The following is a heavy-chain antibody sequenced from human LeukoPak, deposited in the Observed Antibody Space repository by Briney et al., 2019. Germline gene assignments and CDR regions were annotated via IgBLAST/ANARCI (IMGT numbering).Heavy chain of an antibody. CDR3: GKERYGSSSVVDY. V-gene: IGHV3-7*03. Sequence: GGSLRLSCAASGFSFSNYWMTWVRQAPGKGLERVADINGDGSHSYCVDSVKGRFTLSRDNAKNSLFLQMNSLRVEDTAVYHCGKERYGSSSVVDYWGHGTLVTVSS. CDR1: GFSFSNYW. CDR2: INGDGSHS. D-gene: IGHD6-6*01. J-gene: IGHJ4*01.